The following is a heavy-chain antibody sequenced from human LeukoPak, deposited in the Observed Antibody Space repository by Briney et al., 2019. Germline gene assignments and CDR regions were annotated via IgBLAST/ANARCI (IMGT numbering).Heavy chain of an antibody. D-gene: IGHD6-13*01. CDR2: INHSGST. V-gene: IGHV4-34*01. CDR3: ARGRGSWLDY. J-gene: IGHJ4*02. Sequence: PSETLSLTCAVYGGSFSGYYWSWIRQPPGKGLEWIGEINHSGSTNYNPSLKSRVTISVDTSKNQFSLKLSSVTAADTAVYYCARGRGSWLDYWGQGTLVTVSS. CDR1: GGSFSGYY.